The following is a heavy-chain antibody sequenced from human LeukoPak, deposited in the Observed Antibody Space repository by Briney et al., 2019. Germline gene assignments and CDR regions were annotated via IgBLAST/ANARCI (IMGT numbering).Heavy chain of an antibody. Sequence: GGSLRLSCAASGFTFSSYAMSWVRQAPGKGLEWVSAIGGSGSTTYYADSVKGRFTISRDNSKNALYLQMNSLRAEDTAVYYCAKGPKQQLVGSRGHFFDYWGQGTLVTVSS. J-gene: IGHJ4*02. V-gene: IGHV3-23*01. CDR2: IGGSGSTT. CDR1: GFTFSSYA. CDR3: AKGPKQQLVGSRGHFFDY. D-gene: IGHD6-13*01.